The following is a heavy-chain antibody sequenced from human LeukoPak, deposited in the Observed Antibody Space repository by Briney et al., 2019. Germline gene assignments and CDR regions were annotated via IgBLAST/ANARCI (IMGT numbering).Heavy chain of an antibody. D-gene: IGHD1-26*01. CDR1: GFTFSSYA. CDR2: IRDSGGTT. Sequence: GGSLRLSCAASGFTFSSYAMSWVRQAPGKGLEWVSGIRDSGGTTYYADSVKGRFTISRDNSKNTLYLQMNSLRADDTAVYYCAKPIGGILRGNFDYWGQGTLVTVSS. J-gene: IGHJ4*02. CDR3: AKPIGGILRGNFDY. V-gene: IGHV3-23*01.